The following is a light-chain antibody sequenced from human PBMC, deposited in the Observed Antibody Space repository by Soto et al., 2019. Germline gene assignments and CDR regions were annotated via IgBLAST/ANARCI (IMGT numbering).Light chain of an antibody. CDR1: TSNIGSGYD. CDR3: QSYDNSLSGWV. V-gene: IGLV1-40*01. J-gene: IGLJ2*01. Sequence: QSVLTQPPSASATPGQRVTISCTGSTSNIGSGYDVHWYQQVPGLAPKLLIYANINRPSGVPDRFSGSKSGTSASLAITGLQAEDEADYYCQSYDNSLSGWVFGGGTKLTVL. CDR2: ANI.